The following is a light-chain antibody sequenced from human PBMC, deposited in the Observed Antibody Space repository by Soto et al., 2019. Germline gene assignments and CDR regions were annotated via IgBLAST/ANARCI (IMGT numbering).Light chain of an antibody. CDR2: LGS. V-gene: IGKV2-28*01. J-gene: IGKJ1*01. CDR1: QSLLHSNGNIY. CDR3: MQAIQAPRT. Sequence: DMVLTQSPLSLPVTPGEPASISCRSSQSLLHSNGNIYLDWYLQKPGQSPQLLIYLGSIRASVVPDRLSGSGSGTDFTLKITRVEAEDVGVYYCMQAIQAPRTFGLGTKVEVK.